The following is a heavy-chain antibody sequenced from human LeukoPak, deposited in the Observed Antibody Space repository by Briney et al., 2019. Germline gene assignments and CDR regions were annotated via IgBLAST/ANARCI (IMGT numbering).Heavy chain of an antibody. CDR2: IGTAGDT. V-gene: IGHV3-13*01. D-gene: IGHD6-19*01. J-gene: IGHJ4*02. CDR3: ARVAEDSSGWYYFDY. CDR1: GFTFSSYD. Sequence: GGSLRLSCAASGFTFSSYDMHWVRHATGKGLEWVSAIGTAGDTYYPGSVKGRFTISRENAKNSLYLQMNSLRAGDTAVYYCARVAEDSSGWYYFDYWGQGTLVTVSS.